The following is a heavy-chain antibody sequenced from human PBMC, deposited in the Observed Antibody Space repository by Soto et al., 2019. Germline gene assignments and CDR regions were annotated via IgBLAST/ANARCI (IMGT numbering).Heavy chain of an antibody. D-gene: IGHD4-17*01. CDR3: AKRPQYGDYVGY. V-gene: IGHV3-30*18. J-gene: IGHJ4*02. CDR2: ISYDGSNK. Sequence: QVQLVESGGGVVQPGRSLRLSCAASGFTFSSYCMHWVRQAPGKGLEWVAVISYDGSNKYYADSVKGRFTISRDNSKNTLYLQMNSLRDEDTAVYYCAKRPQYGDYVGYWGQGTLVTVSS. CDR1: GFTFSSYC.